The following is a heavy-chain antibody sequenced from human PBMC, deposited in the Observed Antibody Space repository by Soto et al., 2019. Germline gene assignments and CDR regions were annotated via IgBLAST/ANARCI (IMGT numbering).Heavy chain of an antibody. CDR1: GFTFSSYA. J-gene: IGHJ4*02. V-gene: IGHV3-64D*08. CDR3: VKVPYYDFWSGYFAHFDY. CDR2: ISSNGGST. Sequence: PGGSLRLSCAASGFTFSSYAMHWVRQAPGKGLEYVSAISSNGGSTDYANSVKGRFTISRDNAKNSLYLQMNSLRAEDTALYYCVKVPYYDFWSGYFAHFDYWGQGTLVTVSS. D-gene: IGHD3-3*01.